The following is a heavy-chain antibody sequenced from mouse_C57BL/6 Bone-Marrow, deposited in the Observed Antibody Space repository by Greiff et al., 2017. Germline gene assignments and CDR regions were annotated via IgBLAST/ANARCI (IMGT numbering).Heavy chain of an antibody. Sequence: EVQLQQSGAELVRPGASVKLSCTASGFNIKDDYMHWVKQTPEQGLEWIGWIDPENGDTEYASKFQGTATITADTSSNTAYLQLSSLTSEDATVYYCTTHGSAYYFDYWGQGTTLTVSS. CDR2: IDPENGDT. CDR3: TTHGSAYYFDY. V-gene: IGHV14-4*01. J-gene: IGHJ2*01. CDR1: GFNIKDDY. D-gene: IGHD2-2*01.